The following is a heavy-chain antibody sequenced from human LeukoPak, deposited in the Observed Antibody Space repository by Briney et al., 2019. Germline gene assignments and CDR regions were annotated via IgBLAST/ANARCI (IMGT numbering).Heavy chain of an antibody. CDR2: IYYSGST. Sequence: SGTLSLTCTVSGGSISSYYWSWIRQPPGMGLECIGCIYYSGSTNYNPSLKSRVTISVDTSKDQFSLRLTSVTAADTAVYYCARSFLGDWYFDLWGRGTLVTVSS. CDR3: ARSFLGDWYFDL. J-gene: IGHJ2*01. CDR1: GGSISSYY. V-gene: IGHV4-59*01. D-gene: IGHD1-26*01.